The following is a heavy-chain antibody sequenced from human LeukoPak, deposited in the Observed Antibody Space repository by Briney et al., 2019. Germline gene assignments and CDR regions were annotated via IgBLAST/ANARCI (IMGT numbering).Heavy chain of an antibody. CDR2: INHSGST. J-gene: IGHJ4*02. V-gene: IGHV4-34*01. D-gene: IGHD3-22*01. CDR1: VGSFSGYY. Sequence: SETLSLTCAVYVGSFSGYYWSWIRQPPGKGLEWSGEINHSGSTNYKPSLKSRVTISVDTSKNQFSLKLSSVTAADTAVYYCARVRDTYYYDSSGQQFDYWGQGTLVTVSS. CDR3: ARVRDTYYYDSSGQQFDY.